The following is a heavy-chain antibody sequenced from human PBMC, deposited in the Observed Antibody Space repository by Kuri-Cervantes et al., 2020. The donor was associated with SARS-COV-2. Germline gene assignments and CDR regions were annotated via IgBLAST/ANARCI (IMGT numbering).Heavy chain of an antibody. V-gene: IGHV3-30*19. Sequence: GGSLRLSCAASGFTFSSYGMHWVRQAPGKGLEWVAVIWYDGSNKYYADSVKGRFTISRDNSKNTLYLQMNSLRAEDTAVYYCASYGDYGEGPIDYWGQGTLVTVSS. D-gene: IGHD4-17*01. CDR1: GFTFSSYG. CDR2: IWYDGSNK. CDR3: ASYGDYGEGPIDY. J-gene: IGHJ4*02.